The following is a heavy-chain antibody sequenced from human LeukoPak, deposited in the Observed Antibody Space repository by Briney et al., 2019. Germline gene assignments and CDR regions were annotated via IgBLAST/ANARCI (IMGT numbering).Heavy chain of an antibody. J-gene: IGHJ4*02. D-gene: IGHD3-3*01. CDR2: TSSSSAYT. CDR1: GFTFSSFS. Sequence: GGSLRLSCAASGFTFSSFSMIWVRQAPGKGLEWVSSTSSSSAYTFYAESGKGRFTISRDNAKNSLYLQMSSLRAEDTAVYYCATDRGWRTSGYYLYYFEYWGQGTLVTYSS. V-gene: IGHV3-21*01. CDR3: ATDRGWRTSGYYLYYFEY.